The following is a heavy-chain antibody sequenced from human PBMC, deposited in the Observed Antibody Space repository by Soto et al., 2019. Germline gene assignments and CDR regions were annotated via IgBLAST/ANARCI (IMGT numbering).Heavy chain of an antibody. CDR2: MSTYNENI. Sequence: SVQVSCKASGYAFSSYGINWVRRAPGQGLEGVGWMSTYNENIVYAQKFQGRVTMTTDTSTSTAYLDLGPLRSDHTAVYYCAKDAHEAAAPDVWGQGTMVT. J-gene: IGHJ3*01. D-gene: IGHD6-25*01. CDR3: AKDAHEAAAPDV. CDR1: GYAFSSYG. V-gene: IGHV1-18*01.